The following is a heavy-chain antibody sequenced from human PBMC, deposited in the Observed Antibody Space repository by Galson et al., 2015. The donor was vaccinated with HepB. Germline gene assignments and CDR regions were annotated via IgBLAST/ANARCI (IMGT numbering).Heavy chain of an antibody. J-gene: IGHJ6*02. CDR1: GFTVSSNY. D-gene: IGHD4-23*01. CDR2: IYSGGST. Sequence: SLRLSCAASGFTVSSNYMSWVRQAPGKGLEWVSVIYSGGSTYYADSVKGRFTISRDNSKNTLYLQMNSLRAEDTAVYYCARTTVAVVHYYYYGMDVWGQGTTVTVSS. CDR3: ARTTVAVVHYYYYGMDV. V-gene: IGHV3-66*01.